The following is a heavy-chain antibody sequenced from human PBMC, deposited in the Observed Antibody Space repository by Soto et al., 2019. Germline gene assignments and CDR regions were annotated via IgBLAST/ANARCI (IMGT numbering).Heavy chain of an antibody. CDR2: INPNSGGT. CDR3: ARGITMVRGVIPYYYDYMDV. Sequence: QVQLVQSGADVKKPGASVKVSCKASGYTFTGYYMHWVRQAPGQGLEWMGWINPNSGGTNYAQKFQGWVTMTRDTSISAAYMELSRLRSDDTAVYYCARGITMVRGVIPYYYDYMDVWGKGTTVTVSS. CDR1: GYTFTGYY. D-gene: IGHD3-10*01. J-gene: IGHJ6*03. V-gene: IGHV1-2*04.